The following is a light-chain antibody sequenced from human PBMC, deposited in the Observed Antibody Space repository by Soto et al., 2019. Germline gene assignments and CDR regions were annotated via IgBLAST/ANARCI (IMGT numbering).Light chain of an antibody. CDR1: QSVASR. CDR3: QQASSFPWT. Sequence: DIQLDQSPSSVSASVGDRVTVTCRASQSVASRLARYQQKPGKAPKLLIYAAAKLQTGVPSRFSGTGSETDFTLTINSLQPEDFATYYCQQASSFPWTFGQGTRVDVK. CDR2: AAA. J-gene: IGKJ1*01. V-gene: IGKV1-12*01.